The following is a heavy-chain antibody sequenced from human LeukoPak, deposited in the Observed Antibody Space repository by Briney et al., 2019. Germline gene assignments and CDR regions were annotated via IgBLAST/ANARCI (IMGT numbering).Heavy chain of an antibody. CDR3: ARHPLYPYYYYYMDV. V-gene: IGHV4-39*01. Sequence: PSETLSLTCTVSGGSISSSSYYWGWIRQPPEKGLEWIGSIYYSGSTYYNPPLKSRVTISVDTSKNQFSLKLSSVTAADTAVYYCARHPLYPYYYYYMDVWGKGTTVTVS. CDR1: GGSISSSSYY. D-gene: IGHD2-2*02. CDR2: IYYSGST. J-gene: IGHJ6*03.